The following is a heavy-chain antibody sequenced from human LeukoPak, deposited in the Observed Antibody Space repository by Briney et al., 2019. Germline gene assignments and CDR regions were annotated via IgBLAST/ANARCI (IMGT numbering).Heavy chain of an antibody. CDR1: GGSISSYY. CDR3: ARRLDSNGYYPFDY. V-gene: IGHV4-59*08. D-gene: IGHD3-22*01. Sequence: SETLSLTCTVSGGSISSYYWSWIRQPPGKGLEWIGYIYYSGSTNYNPSLKSRVTISVDTSKNQFSLKLSSVTAADTAVYYCARRLDSNGYYPFDYWGQGTLVTVSS. CDR2: IYYSGST. J-gene: IGHJ4*02.